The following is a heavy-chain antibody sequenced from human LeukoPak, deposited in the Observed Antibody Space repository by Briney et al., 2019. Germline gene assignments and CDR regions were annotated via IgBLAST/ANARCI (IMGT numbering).Heavy chain of an antibody. D-gene: IGHD5-12*01. Sequence: LSLTCGVYGGSFCGYWSWIRQAPGKGLEWVSYISSSGSTIYYADSVKGRFTISRDNSKNTLYLQMNSLRPEDTAVYYCARVIGPTRYGGSDSTREFDAFDIWGQGTMVTVSS. CDR3: ARVIGPTRYGGSDSTREFDAFDI. J-gene: IGHJ3*02. V-gene: IGHV3-11*04. CDR1: GGSFCGYW. CDR2: ISSSGSTI.